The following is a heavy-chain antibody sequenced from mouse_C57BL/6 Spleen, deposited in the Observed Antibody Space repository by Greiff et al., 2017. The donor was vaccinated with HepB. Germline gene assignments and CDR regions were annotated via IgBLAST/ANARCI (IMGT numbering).Heavy chain of an antibody. V-gene: IGHV1-81*01. Sequence: QVQLQQSGAELARPGASVKLSCKASGYTFTSYGISWVKQRTGQGLEWIGEIYPRSGNTYYNEKFKGKATLTADKSSSTAYMELRSLTSEDSAVYFCARIPYYYYGSSYDYFDYWGQGTTLTVSS. CDR1: GYTFTSYG. D-gene: IGHD1-1*01. CDR3: ARIPYYYYGSSYDYFDY. CDR2: IYPRSGNT. J-gene: IGHJ2*01.